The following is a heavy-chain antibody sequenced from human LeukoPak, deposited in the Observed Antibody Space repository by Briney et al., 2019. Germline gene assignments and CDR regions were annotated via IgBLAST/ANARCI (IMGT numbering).Heavy chain of an antibody. D-gene: IGHD3-10*02. CDR2: ISAYNGNT. V-gene: IGHV1-18*01. J-gene: IGHJ5*02. CDR3: ASLGSGSYSNWFDP. Sequence: ASVKVSCKASGYTFTSYGISWVRQAPGQGLEWMGWISAYNGNTNYAQKLQGRVTMTTDTSTSTAYMELRSLRSDDTAVYYYASLGSGSYSNWFDPWGQGTLVTVSS. CDR1: GYTFTSYG.